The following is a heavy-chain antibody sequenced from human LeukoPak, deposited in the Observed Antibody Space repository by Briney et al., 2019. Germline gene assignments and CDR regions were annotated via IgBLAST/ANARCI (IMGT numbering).Heavy chain of an antibody. D-gene: IGHD5-18*01. J-gene: IGHJ4*02. V-gene: IGHV3-23*01. Sequence: PGGSLRLSCAASGFTFSSYAMSWVRQAPGKGLEWFSAISGSGGSTYYADSVKGRFTISRDNSKNTLYLQMNSLRAEDTAVYYCAKTPIQLWFPGNWGQGTLVTVSS. CDR3: AKTPIQLWFPGN. CDR2: ISGSGGST. CDR1: GFTFSSYA.